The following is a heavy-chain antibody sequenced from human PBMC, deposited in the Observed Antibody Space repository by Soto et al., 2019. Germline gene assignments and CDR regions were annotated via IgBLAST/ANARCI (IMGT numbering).Heavy chain of an antibody. Sequence: EVQLVESGGGLVRPGGSLRLSCAASGFTFHNAWMSWVRQAPGKGLEWVGRIRSNPDGGSTDYAAPVKGRFTISRDDSKTTVYLQMNSLETEDTAVYYCTPDPSYITAYAGGMDVWGQGTTVTVSS. V-gene: IGHV3-15*01. D-gene: IGHD2-21*01. J-gene: IGHJ6*02. CDR2: IRSNPDGGST. CDR3: TPDPSYITAYAGGMDV. CDR1: GFTFHNAW.